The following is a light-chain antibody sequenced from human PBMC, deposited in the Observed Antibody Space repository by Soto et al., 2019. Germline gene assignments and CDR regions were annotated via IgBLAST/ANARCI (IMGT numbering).Light chain of an antibody. CDR2: GAS. Sequence: DILLTQSPSSLSAFVGDTVIITCRASQPIRGAYVNWFQQQPGKAPKFLMSGASKFQPGVPSRFSVTGSGTEFTLTITYVQPEDFATYYCQQGYSIHALTFGGGTKVELK. V-gene: IGKV1-39*01. J-gene: IGKJ4*01. CDR3: QQGYSIHALT. CDR1: QPIRGAY.